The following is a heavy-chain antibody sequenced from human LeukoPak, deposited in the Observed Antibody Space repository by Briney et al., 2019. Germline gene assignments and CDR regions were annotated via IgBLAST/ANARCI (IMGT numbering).Heavy chain of an antibody. V-gene: IGHV4-59*01. D-gene: IGHD4-17*01. CDR3: ARDLGTTGGRYYFDY. CDR1: GGSISSYY. CDR2: IYYSGST. Sequence: PSETLSLTCTASGGSISSYYWSWIRQPPGKGLEWIGYIYYSGSTNYNPSLKSRVTISVDTSKNQLSLKLSSVTAADTAVYYCARDLGTTGGRYYFDYWGQGTLVTVSS. J-gene: IGHJ4*02.